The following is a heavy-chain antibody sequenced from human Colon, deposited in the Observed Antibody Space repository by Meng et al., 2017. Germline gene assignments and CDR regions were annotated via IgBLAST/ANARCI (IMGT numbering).Heavy chain of an antibody. CDR2: VFHTGGT. CDR3: ARGGDWGFDY. CDR1: GASITTRNW. V-gene: IGHV4-4*02. D-gene: IGHD3-16*01. Sequence: QVHLQESGPGLVKPSETLSLPCAVSGASITTRNWWNWVRQAPGKGLEWIGDVFHTGGTSYNPSLESRLTISVDRSKNQFYLNLRSVTAADTATYYCARGGDWGFDYWGPGTLVTVSS. J-gene: IGHJ4*02.